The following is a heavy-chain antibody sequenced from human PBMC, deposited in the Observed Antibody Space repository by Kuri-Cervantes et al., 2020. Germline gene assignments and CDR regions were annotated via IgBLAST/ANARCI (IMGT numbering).Heavy chain of an antibody. D-gene: IGHD6-19*01. J-gene: IGHJ3*02. Sequence: SETLSLTCTVSGYSISSGYYWGWIRQPPGEGLEWIGSIYHSGSTYYNPSLKSRVTISVDTSKNQFSLKLSSVTAADTAVYYCASPKSSGWYKWDAFDIWGQGTMVTVSS. CDR1: GYSISSGYY. CDR2: IYHSGST. V-gene: IGHV4-38-2*02. CDR3: ASPKSSGWYKWDAFDI.